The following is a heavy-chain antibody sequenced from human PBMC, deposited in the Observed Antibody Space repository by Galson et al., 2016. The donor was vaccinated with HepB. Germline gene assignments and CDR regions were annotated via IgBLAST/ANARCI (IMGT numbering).Heavy chain of an antibody. CDR3: ARDPGYYSLDY. D-gene: IGHD2-15*01. CDR1: GFTFSSYN. J-gene: IGHJ4*02. Sequence: SLRLSCAASGFTFSSYNMNWVRQFPGKGLEWVSSISYGRYYIYYADSVKGRFTISRDNAKNSLYLQMNSLRAEDTAVYYCARDPGYYSLDYWGQGTLVTVSS. V-gene: IGHV3-21*01. CDR2: ISYGRYYI.